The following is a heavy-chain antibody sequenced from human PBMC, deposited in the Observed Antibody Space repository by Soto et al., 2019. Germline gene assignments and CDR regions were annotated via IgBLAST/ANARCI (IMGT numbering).Heavy chain of an antibody. CDR1: GGSISSDY. CDR3: ARVLIRDLYAPRNYYNPARSFNIDS. CDR2: IYYTGTA. J-gene: IGHJ4*02. Sequence: SEILSLTCSVSGGSISSDYWAWIRPPPGKGLECLGDIYYTGTANYSPSLKSRVTMSVGTSGKQFSLKLTSVTAADTAVYYCARVLIRDLYAPRNYYNPARSFNIDSWGQGTLVTVSS. V-gene: IGHV4-59*01. D-gene: IGHD3-10*01.